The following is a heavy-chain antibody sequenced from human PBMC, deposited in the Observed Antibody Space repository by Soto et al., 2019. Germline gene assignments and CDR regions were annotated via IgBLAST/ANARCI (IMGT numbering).Heavy chain of an antibody. CDR3: ARDCWVVSSGPRLYYYYGMDV. D-gene: IGHD6-19*01. J-gene: IGHJ6*02. CDR2: IWYDGSNK. Sequence: QVQLVESGGGVVQPGRSLRLSCAASGFTFSSYGMHWVRQAPGKGLEWVAVIWYDGSNKYYADSVKGRFTISRDNSKNTLYLQMNSLRAEDTAVYYCARDCWVVSSGPRLYYYYGMDVWGQGTTVTVSS. V-gene: IGHV3-33*01. CDR1: GFTFSSYG.